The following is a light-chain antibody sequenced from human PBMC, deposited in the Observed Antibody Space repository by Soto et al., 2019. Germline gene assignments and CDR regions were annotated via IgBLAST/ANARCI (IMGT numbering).Light chain of an antibody. CDR2: VAS. Sequence: EIVMTQSPATLSVSPGDRATLSCRASQSVSSSLAWYQQRPDKAPRLLIYVASTRATDIPARFSGSGSGTEFTLTITNLQSEYFAIYYCQQYNNWSTFGQGTRLEIK. CDR3: QQYNNWST. V-gene: IGKV3-15*01. CDR1: QSVSSS. J-gene: IGKJ5*01.